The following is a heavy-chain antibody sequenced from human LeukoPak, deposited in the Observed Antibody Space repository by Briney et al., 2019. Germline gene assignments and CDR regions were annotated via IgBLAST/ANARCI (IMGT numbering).Heavy chain of an antibody. D-gene: IGHD6-13*01. CDR2: IYYSGST. V-gene: IGHV4-59*01. J-gene: IGHJ5*02. Sequence: SETLSLTCTVSGGSISSYYWSWIRQPPGKGLEWIGYIYYSGSTNYNPSLKSRVTISVDTSKNQFSLKLSSVTAADTAVYYCARIISYSSSWYGVEYWFDPWGQGTLVTVSS. CDR3: ARIISYSSSWYGVEYWFDP. CDR1: GGSISSYY.